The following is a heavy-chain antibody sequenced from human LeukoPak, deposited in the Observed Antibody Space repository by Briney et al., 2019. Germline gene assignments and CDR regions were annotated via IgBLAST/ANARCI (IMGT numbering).Heavy chain of an antibody. D-gene: IGHD4-17*01. CDR1: GFTFSSYA. CDR3: GRDPNGDYIGAFDT. Sequence: PGGSLRLSCAASGFTFSSYAMIWVRQAPGKGLEWVSAIRGSGGSTYYADSVKDRFTISRDNSKNTLYLQMNSLRAEDTAVYYCGRDPNGDYIGAFDTWGQGTVVTVSS. J-gene: IGHJ3*02. CDR2: IRGSGGST. V-gene: IGHV3-23*01.